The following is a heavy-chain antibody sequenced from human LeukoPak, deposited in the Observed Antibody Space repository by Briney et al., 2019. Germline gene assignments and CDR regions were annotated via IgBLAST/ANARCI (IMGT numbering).Heavy chain of an antibody. CDR3: ARDGFVWPQQLVDYYYYYMDV. CDR2: INPNSGGT. CDR1: GYTFTGYY. Sequence: ASVKVSCKASGYTFTGYYMHWVRQAPGQGLEWMGWINPNSGGTNYAQKFQGRVTMTRDTSISTAYMELSRLRSDDTAVYYCARDGFVWPQQLVDYYYYYMDVWGKGTTVTVSS. V-gene: IGHV1-2*02. J-gene: IGHJ6*03. D-gene: IGHD6-13*01.